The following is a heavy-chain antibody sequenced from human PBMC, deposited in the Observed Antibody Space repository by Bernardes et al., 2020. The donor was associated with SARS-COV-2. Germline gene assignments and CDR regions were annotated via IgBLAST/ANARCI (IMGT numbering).Heavy chain of an antibody. V-gene: IGHV1-2*02. CDR2: INPNSGGT. CDR3: ARDMSSSWFPGLFDY. Sequence: ASVKVSCKASGYTFTGYYMHWVRQAPGQGLEWMGWINPNSGGTNYAQKFQGRVTMTWDTSISTAYMELSRLRSDDTAVYYCARDMSSSWFPGLFDYWGQGTLVTVSS. J-gene: IGHJ4*02. CDR1: GYTFTGYY. D-gene: IGHD6-13*01.